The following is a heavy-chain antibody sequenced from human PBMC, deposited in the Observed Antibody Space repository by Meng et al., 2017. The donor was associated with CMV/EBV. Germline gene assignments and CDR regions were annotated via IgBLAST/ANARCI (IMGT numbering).Heavy chain of an antibody. CDR2: INPSGGST. CDR3: ARGTGIVGATGAFDI. CDR1: GYTFTSYY. D-gene: IGHD1-26*01. Sequence: ASVKVSCKASGYTFTSYYMHWVRQAPGQGLEWMGIINPSGGSTSYEQKFQGRVTMTRDTSTSTVYMELSSLRSEDTAVYYCARGTGIVGATGAFDIWGQGTMVTVSS. V-gene: IGHV1-46*01. J-gene: IGHJ3*02.